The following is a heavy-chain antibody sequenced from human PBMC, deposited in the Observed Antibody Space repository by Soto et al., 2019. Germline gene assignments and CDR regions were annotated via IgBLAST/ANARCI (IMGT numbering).Heavy chain of an antibody. CDR1: GGSISSYY. CDR2: IYYSGST. J-gene: IGHJ4*02. D-gene: IGHD3-3*01. CDR3: ARGHDFWSGFSYSDY. Sequence: PSETLSLTCTVSGGSISSYYWSWIRQPPGKGLEWIGYIYYSGSTNYNPSLKSRVTISVDTSKNQFSLKMNSVTAADTAVYYCARGHDFWSGFSYSDYWGQGTLGTVSS. V-gene: IGHV4-59*01.